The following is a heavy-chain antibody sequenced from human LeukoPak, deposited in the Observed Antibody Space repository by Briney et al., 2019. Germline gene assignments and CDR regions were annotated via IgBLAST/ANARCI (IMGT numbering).Heavy chain of an antibody. V-gene: IGHV3-30*18. CDR1: GFTFSSYG. D-gene: IGHD1-1*01. Sequence: LTGGSLRLSCAASGFTFSSYGMHWVRQAPGKGLEWVAVISYDGSNKYYADSVKGRFTISRDNSKNTLYLQINGLRAEDTAVYYCAKETTGFSPFDYWGQGTLVTVSS. CDR3: AKETTGFSPFDY. CDR2: ISYDGSNK. J-gene: IGHJ4*02.